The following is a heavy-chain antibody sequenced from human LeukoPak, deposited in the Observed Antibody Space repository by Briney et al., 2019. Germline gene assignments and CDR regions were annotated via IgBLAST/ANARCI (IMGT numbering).Heavy chain of an antibody. CDR3: ARDVSVSPLPFDY. Sequence: GGSLRLSCAASGFTFSSYGMHWVRQAPGKGLEWVAFIRYDGSNKYYADSVKGRFTISRDNSKNTLYLQMNSLRAEDTAVYYCARDVSVSPLPFDYWGQGTLVTVSS. D-gene: IGHD5/OR15-5a*01. CDR1: GFTFSSYG. V-gene: IGHV3-30*02. J-gene: IGHJ4*02. CDR2: IRYDGSNK.